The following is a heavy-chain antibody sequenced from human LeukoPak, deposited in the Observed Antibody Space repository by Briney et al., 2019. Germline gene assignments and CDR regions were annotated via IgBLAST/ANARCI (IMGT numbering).Heavy chain of an antibody. V-gene: IGHV3-74*01. D-gene: IGHD3-10*01. CDR2: ITSDASST. CDR3: AREFEGQEAGAYGSGSYDVFHI. J-gene: IGHJ3*02. Sequence: QPGGSLRLFCAASGFTFSNYWLHWVRRAPGKGLVWVSRITSDASSTSYADSVKGRFTISRDNAKNTLYLRMNSLRAEDTAVYYCAREFEGQEAGAYGSGSYDVFHIWGQGTMVTVSS. CDR1: GFTFSNYW.